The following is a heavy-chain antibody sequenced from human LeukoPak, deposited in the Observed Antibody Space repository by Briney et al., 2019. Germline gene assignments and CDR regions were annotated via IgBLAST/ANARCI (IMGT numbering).Heavy chain of an antibody. Sequence: SETLSLTCTVSGGSISSGGYYWSWIRQPPGKGLEWIGYIYHSGSTYYNPSLKSRVTISVDRSKNQFSLKLSSVTAADTAVYYCARVASYCSSTSCYGRAFDIWGQGTMVTVSS. V-gene: IGHV4-30-2*01. CDR2: IYHSGST. D-gene: IGHD2-2*01. CDR1: GGSISSGGYY. J-gene: IGHJ3*02. CDR3: ARVASYCSSTSCYGRAFDI.